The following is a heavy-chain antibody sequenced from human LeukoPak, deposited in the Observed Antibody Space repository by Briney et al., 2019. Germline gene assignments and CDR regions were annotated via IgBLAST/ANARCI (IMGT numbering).Heavy chain of an antibody. J-gene: IGHJ4*02. CDR2: IYHSGST. Sequence: PSETLSLTCTVSGGSISSHYWSWIRQPPGKGLEWIGNIYHSGSTYYNPSLKSRVTISGDRSKNQFSLKLSSVTAADTAVYYCARASSGYYLDYWGQGILVTVSS. CDR3: ARASSGYYLDY. CDR1: GGSISSHY. V-gene: IGHV4-59*11. D-gene: IGHD3-22*01.